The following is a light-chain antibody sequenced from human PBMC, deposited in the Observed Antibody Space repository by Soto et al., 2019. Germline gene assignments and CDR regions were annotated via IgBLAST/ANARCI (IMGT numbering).Light chain of an antibody. V-gene: IGKV2D-29*01. CDR2: EVS. CDR3: MQSIQFPYT. CDR1: QSLLHRDGKTS. Sequence: EILLTQTPLSLSVTPGQPASISCKSSQSLLHRDGKTSCSWYLQRAGQPPQLLIYEVSNRFSRVSDTFSGSRSRTDFTLKISRVEAEDVGVYYCMQSIQFPYTFGQGTKLVIK. J-gene: IGKJ2*01.